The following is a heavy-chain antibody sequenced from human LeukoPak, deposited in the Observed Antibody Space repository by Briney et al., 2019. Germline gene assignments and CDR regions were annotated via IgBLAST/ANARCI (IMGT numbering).Heavy chain of an antibody. D-gene: IGHD6-6*01. Sequence: GASVKVSCKASGGTFSSYAISWVRQAPGQGLEWMGGIIPIFGTANYAQKFQGRVTITTDESTSTAYMELSSLRSDDTAVYYCARGKYSSSSGYFQHWGQGTLVTVSS. J-gene: IGHJ1*01. CDR3: ARGKYSSSSGYFQH. CDR1: GGTFSSYA. CDR2: IIPIFGTA. V-gene: IGHV1-69*05.